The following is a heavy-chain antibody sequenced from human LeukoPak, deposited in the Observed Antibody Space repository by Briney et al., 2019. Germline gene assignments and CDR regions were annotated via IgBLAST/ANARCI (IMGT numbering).Heavy chain of an antibody. CDR1: GGSISSSSYY. J-gene: IGHJ4*02. V-gene: IGHV4-39*07. D-gene: IGHD3-16*01. CDR3: ARVAWGYYFDY. CDR2: IYYSGST. Sequence: SETPSLTCTVSGGSISSSSYYWGWIRQPPGKGLEWIGSIYYSGSTYYNPSLKSRVTISVDTSKNQFSLKLSSVTAADTAVYYCARVAWGYYFDYWGQGTLVTVSS.